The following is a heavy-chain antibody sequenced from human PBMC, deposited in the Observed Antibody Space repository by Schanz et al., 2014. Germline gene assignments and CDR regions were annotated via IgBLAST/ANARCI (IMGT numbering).Heavy chain of an antibody. CDR1: GFPFNEYG. CDR2: ISWNSGSI. Sequence: EVQLVESGGGLVQPGRSLRLSCAASGFPFNEYGMLWVRQAPGKGLEWVSSISWNSGSIDYADSVKGRFTISRDNAENTLYLQMNSLRVEDTAVYYCARDAVALVPEYFMDVWGNGTTVTVSS. V-gene: IGHV3-9*01. J-gene: IGHJ6*03. D-gene: IGHD2-15*01. CDR3: ARDAVALVPEYFMDV.